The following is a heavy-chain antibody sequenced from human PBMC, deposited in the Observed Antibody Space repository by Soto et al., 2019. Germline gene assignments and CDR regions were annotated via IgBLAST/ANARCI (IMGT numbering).Heavy chain of an antibody. D-gene: IGHD1-26*01. CDR2: INHSGST. CDR3: ARGRRWELLLGNWFDP. V-gene: IGHV4-34*01. CDR1: GGSFSGYY. Sequence: LETLSLTCAVYGGSFSGYYWSWIRQPPGKGLEWIGEINHSGSTNYNPSLKSRVTISVDTSKNQFSLKLSSVTAADTAVYDCARGRRWELLLGNWFDPWGQGTLVTVSS. J-gene: IGHJ5*02.